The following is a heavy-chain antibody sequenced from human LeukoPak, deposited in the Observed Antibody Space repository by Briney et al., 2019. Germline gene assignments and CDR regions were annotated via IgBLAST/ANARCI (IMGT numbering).Heavy chain of an antibody. CDR3: ARDLEHCRNIICSNSAY. J-gene: IGHJ4*02. D-gene: IGHD2-2*01. Sequence: ASVKVSCKASGYTFTSYGISWVRQAPGQGLEWMGWISAHNGNTNYAQKLQGRVTMTTDTSTNTVYMDLRSLRSDDTAVYYCARDLEHCRNIICSNSAYWGQGTLVTVSS. V-gene: IGHV1-18*01. CDR2: ISAHNGNT. CDR1: GYTFTSYG.